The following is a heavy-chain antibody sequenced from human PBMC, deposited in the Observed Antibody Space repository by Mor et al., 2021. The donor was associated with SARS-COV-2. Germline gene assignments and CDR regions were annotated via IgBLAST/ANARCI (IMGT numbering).Heavy chain of an antibody. V-gene: IGHV3-30*03. J-gene: IGHJ4*02. CDR2: ISIDGSNK. Sequence: VRQAPGKGLEWVAVISIDGSNKFYAESLKGRFTISRDNSKNTVYLQMNSLRPEDTAVYYCARGPDDFDYWGQGTRVTVS. CDR3: ARGPDDFDY.